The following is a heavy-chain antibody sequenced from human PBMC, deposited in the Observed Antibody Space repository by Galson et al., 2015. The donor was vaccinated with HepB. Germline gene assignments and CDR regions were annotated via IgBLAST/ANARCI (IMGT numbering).Heavy chain of an antibody. J-gene: IGHJ6*02. CDR2: INAGNGNT. Sequence: SVKVSCKASGYTFTSYAMHWVRQAPGQRLEWMGWINAGNGNTKYSQKFQGRVTITRDTSASTAYMELSSLRSEDTAVYYCARAAPGAYYYYGMDVWGQGTTVTVSS. D-gene: IGHD7-27*01. CDR3: ARAAPGAYYYYGMDV. V-gene: IGHV1-3*01. CDR1: GYTFTSYA.